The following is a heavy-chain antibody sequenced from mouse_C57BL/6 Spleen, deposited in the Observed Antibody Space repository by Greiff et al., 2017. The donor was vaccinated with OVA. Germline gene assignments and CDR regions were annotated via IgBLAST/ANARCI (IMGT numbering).Heavy chain of an antibody. CDR2: IYPGDGDT. Sequence: QVQLQQSGAELVKPGASVKISCKASGYAFSSYWMNWVKQRPGKGLEWIGQIYPGDGDTNYNGKFKGKATLTADKSSSTAYMQLSSLTSEDSAVYFCARSNYYSYYFDYWGQGTTLTVSS. CDR3: ARSNYYSYYFDY. CDR1: GYAFSSYW. J-gene: IGHJ2*01. D-gene: IGHD2-12*01. V-gene: IGHV1-80*01.